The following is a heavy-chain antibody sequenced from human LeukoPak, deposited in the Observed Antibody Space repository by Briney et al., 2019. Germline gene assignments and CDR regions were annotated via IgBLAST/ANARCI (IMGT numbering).Heavy chain of an antibody. J-gene: IGHJ4*02. CDR1: GYTFTVYH. CDR3: AREGGLWFGELYFDY. D-gene: IGHD3-10*01. Sequence: ASVKVSCKASGYTFTVYHMHWVRQAPGQGLEWMGWINPNSGNTGYAQKFQGRVTMTRNTSISTAYMELSSLRSEDTAVYYCAREGGLWFGELYFDYWGQGTLVTVSS. V-gene: IGHV1-8*02. CDR2: INPNSGNT.